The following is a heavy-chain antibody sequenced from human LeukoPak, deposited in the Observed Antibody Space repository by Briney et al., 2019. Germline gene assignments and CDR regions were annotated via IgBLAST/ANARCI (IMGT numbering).Heavy chain of an antibody. Sequence: SETLSLTCAVYGGSFSGYYWSWIRQPPGKGLEWIGEINHSGSTNYNPSLKSRVTIPVDTSKNQFSLKLSSVTAADTAVYYCARPSRYCSGGSCYLVRYYYGMDVWGKGTTVTVSS. D-gene: IGHD2-15*01. CDR3: ARPSRYCSGGSCYLVRYYYGMDV. CDR2: INHSGST. V-gene: IGHV4-34*01. CDR1: GGSFSGYY. J-gene: IGHJ6*04.